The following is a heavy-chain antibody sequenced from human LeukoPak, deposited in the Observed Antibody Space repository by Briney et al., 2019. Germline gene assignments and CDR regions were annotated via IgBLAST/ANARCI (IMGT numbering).Heavy chain of an antibody. V-gene: IGHV1-18*01. CDR3: GSGIMITFGGVIVMDY. CDR1: GYTFTSYG. CDR2: ISAYNGNT. D-gene: IGHD3-16*02. J-gene: IGHJ4*02. Sequence: GASVTVSCKASGYTFTSYGISWVRQAPGQGLEWVGWISAYNGNTNYAQKFQGRVTMTTDTSTSTAYMELRSLRSDDTAVYYCGSGIMITFGGVIVMDYWGQGTLVTVSS.